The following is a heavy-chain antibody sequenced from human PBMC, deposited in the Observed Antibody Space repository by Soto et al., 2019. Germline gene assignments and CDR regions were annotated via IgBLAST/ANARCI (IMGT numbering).Heavy chain of an antibody. D-gene: IGHD3-10*01. CDR1: GGTFNNYA. CDR2: IIPIFGAT. CDR3: ARRSGGPGYYYYGMDV. V-gene: IGHV1-69*01. Sequence: QVQLVQSGAEVKKPGSSVKVSCKASGGTFNNYAISWVRQAPGQGLEWMGGIIPIFGATHYAQHFQGRVTMTAAESTSTAYMELSSLRSDDTAVYYCARRSGGPGYYYYGMDVWGQGTSVTVSS. J-gene: IGHJ6*02.